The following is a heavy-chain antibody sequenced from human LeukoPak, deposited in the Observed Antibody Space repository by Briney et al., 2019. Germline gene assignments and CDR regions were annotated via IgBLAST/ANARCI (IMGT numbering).Heavy chain of an antibody. J-gene: IGHJ1*01. CDR3: ARDPPAVAGTRYFQH. Sequence: PGGSLRLSCAASGFTFSSYSMNWVRQAPGKGLEWVSSISSSSSYIYYADSVKGRFTISRDNAKNSLYLQMNSLRAEDTAVYYCARDPPAVAGTRYFQHWGQGTLVTVSS. V-gene: IGHV3-21*01. D-gene: IGHD6-19*01. CDR1: GFTFSSYS. CDR2: ISSSSSYI.